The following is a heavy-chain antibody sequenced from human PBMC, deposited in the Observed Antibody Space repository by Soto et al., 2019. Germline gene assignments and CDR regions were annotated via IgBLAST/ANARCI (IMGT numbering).Heavy chain of an antibody. CDR3: ARYSGYDYLDY. Sequence: SETLSLTCTVSGGSITNDGYYWSWIRQPPGKGPEWIGYIYYSGSTYYNLSLKSRVTISVDTSENHFSLMLTSVTAADTAVYYCARYSGYDYLDYWGQGTLVTVSS. J-gene: IGHJ4*02. V-gene: IGHV4-31*03. CDR1: GGSITNDGYY. D-gene: IGHD5-12*01. CDR2: IYYSGST.